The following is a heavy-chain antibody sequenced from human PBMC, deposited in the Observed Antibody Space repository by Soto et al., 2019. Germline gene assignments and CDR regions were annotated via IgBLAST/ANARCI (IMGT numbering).Heavy chain of an antibody. CDR1: GNIFNDYE. CDR2: INGGNGNT. J-gene: IGHJ4*02. CDR3: ATAISATTFDH. Sequence: QVHLVQSGAEVKAPGASVRISCATSGNIFNDYEIHWLRQAPGQRLEWMGWINGGNGNTGSPQRCQSRVTMSRDTSARTSYVELRSLRPEDTAVYYCATAISATTFDHWGQGTLVTVSP. V-gene: IGHV1-3*01.